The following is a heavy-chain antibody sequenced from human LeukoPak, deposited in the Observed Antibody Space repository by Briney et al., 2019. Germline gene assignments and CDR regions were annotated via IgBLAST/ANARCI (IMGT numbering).Heavy chain of an antibody. D-gene: IGHD2-8*02. V-gene: IGHV3-7*04. CDR1: GFTFSSYW. CDR2: IKHDEGEK. J-gene: IGHJ4*02. Sequence: PGGSLRLSCAASGFTFSSYWMSWVRQTPGKGLEWVANIKHDEGEKYYVDSVKGRFTISRDNAKNSLYLQMNSLRAEDTAVYYCAWGPWSFDYWGQGILVTVSS. CDR3: AWGPWSFDY.